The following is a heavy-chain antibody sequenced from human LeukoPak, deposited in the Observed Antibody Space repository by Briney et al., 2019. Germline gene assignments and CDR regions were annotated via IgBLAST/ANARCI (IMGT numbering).Heavy chain of an antibody. D-gene: IGHD3-22*01. J-gene: IGHJ4*02. CDR1: GGSFSDYF. CDR2: ISHSGST. V-gene: IGHV4-34*01. Sequence: PSETLSLTCAVYGGSFSDYFWSWIRQPPGKGLEWIGEISHSGSTAYNPSLRSRVTISGDTSKKQFSLKLSSVTAADTAVYYCVTYYYGSSAPKRNYWGQGILVTVSS. CDR3: VTYYYGSSAPKRNY.